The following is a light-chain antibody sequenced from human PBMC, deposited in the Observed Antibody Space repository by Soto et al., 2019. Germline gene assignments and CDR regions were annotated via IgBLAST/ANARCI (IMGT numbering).Light chain of an antibody. J-gene: IGKJ2*01. CDR2: GAS. V-gene: IGKV3-20*01. CDR3: HQYESSPPPVT. CDR1: QSVSTRY. Sequence: ESMLTQSPGTLSLSPGERATLSCRASQSVSTRYLAWYQQKPGQAPRLLIYGASIRATGIPDGFSGSGSGSDFPLPISRLEPEDVAVFYCHQYESSPPPVTFGQGTKLEIK.